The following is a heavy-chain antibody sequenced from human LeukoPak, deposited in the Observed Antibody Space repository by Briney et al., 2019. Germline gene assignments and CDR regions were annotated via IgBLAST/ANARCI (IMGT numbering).Heavy chain of an antibody. V-gene: IGHV3-33*01. CDR3: ARDLSSSYSSVDH. CDR2: IWYGGSDK. D-gene: IGHD6-13*01. CDR1: GFTFSSYG. Sequence: GGSLRLSCAASGFTFSSYGMHWVRQAPGKGLEWVAVIWYGGSDKYYADSVKGRFTISRDNSKNTLYLQMNSLRAEDTAVYYCARDLSSSYSSVDHWGQGTLVTVSS. J-gene: IGHJ4*02.